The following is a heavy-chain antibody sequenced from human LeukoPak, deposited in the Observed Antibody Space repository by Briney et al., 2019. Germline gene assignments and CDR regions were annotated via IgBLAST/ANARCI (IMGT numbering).Heavy chain of an antibody. Sequence: GGSLRLSCAASGFTFSDYYMSWIRQAPGKGLEWVSYISSSSSYIYYADSVKGRFTISRDNAKNSLYLQMNSLRAEDTAVYYCARNSGSYYRDGFDYWGQGTLVTVSS. CDR2: ISSSSSYI. CDR1: GFTFSDYY. V-gene: IGHV3-11*06. D-gene: IGHD1-26*01. J-gene: IGHJ4*02. CDR3: ARNSGSYYRDGFDY.